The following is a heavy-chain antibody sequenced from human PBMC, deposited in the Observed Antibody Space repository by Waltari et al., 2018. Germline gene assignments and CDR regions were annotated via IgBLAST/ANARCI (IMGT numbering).Heavy chain of an antibody. CDR3: ASNRGPTVTTYNYYYYMDV. CDR1: GGTFSSYA. CDR2: IIPILGIA. Sequence: QVQLVQSGAEVKKPGSSVKVSCKASGGTFSSYAISWVRQAPGHGLEWMGGIIPILGIANYAQKFQGRVTITADKSTSTAYMELSSLRSEDTAVYYCASNRGPTVTTYNYYYYMDVWGKGTTVTVSS. V-gene: IGHV1-69*10. J-gene: IGHJ6*03. D-gene: IGHD4-17*01.